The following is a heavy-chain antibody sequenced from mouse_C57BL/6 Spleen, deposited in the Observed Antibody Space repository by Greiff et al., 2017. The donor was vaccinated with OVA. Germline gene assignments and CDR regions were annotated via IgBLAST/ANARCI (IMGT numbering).Heavy chain of an antibody. J-gene: IGHJ3*01. V-gene: IGHV1-55*01. Sequence: VQLQQPGAELVKPGASVKMSCKASGYTFTSYWITWVKQRPGQGLEWIGDIYPGSGSTNYNEKFKSKATLTVDTSSSTAYMQLSSLTSEDSAVYYGARSNPPDGYLAYWGQGTLVTVSA. D-gene: IGHD2-3*01. CDR3: ARSNPPDGYLAY. CDR2: IYPGSGST. CDR1: GYTFTSYW.